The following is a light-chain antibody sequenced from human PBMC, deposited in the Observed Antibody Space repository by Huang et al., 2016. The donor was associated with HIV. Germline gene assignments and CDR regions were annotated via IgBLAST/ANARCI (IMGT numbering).Light chain of an antibody. CDR1: QSIGTY. CDR2: VAS. CDR3: QQSYSALGLT. V-gene: IGKV1-39*01. Sequence: DIQMPQSPSSLSASGGDRVTIACRASQSIGTYLNWYQQKPGKAPRLLIHVASSLQSGVPSRFSGSGSGTDFTLTISSLQPEDFATYYCQQSYSALGLTFGGGTKVEIK. J-gene: IGKJ4*01.